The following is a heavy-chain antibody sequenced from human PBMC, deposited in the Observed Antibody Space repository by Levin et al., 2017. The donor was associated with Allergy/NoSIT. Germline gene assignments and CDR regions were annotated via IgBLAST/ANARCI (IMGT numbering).Heavy chain of an antibody. CDR3: ARGRTVTPRGRDAFDI. J-gene: IGHJ3*02. CDR1: GFTFSDYY. Sequence: GGSLRLSCAASGFTFSDYYMSWIRQAPGKGLEWVSYISSSGSTIYYADSVKGRFTISRDNAKNSLYLQMNSLRAEDTAVYYCARGRTVTPRGRDAFDIWGQGTMVTVSS. V-gene: IGHV3-11*01. CDR2: ISSSGSTI. D-gene: IGHD4-17*01.